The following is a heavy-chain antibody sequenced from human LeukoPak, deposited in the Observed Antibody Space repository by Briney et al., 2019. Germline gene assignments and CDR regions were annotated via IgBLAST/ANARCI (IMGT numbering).Heavy chain of an antibody. CDR1: GGSISSYY. CDR3: ASVAATYGSGSFSDY. J-gene: IGHJ4*02. Sequence: SETLSLTCTVSGGSISSYYWNWIRQPPGKGLEWIGYIYYSGSTNYNPSLKSRVTISVDTSKNQFSLKLRSVTAADTAVYYCASVAATYGSGSFSDYWGQGALVTVSS. CDR2: IYYSGST. D-gene: IGHD3-10*01. V-gene: IGHV4-59*01.